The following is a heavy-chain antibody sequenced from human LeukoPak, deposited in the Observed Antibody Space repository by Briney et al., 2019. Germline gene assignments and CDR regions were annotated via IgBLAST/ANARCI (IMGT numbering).Heavy chain of an antibody. V-gene: IGHV1-2*02. CDR2: INPNNGVT. CDR1: GYIFTAHY. CDR3: VRIYLGPDY. D-gene: IGHD2-2*02. Sequence: ASVKVSCKASGYIFTAHYIHWVRQAPGQGLEWMGWINPNNGVTNYAQKFQGRVTMTRDTSITTAYMELSSLRSGDTAVYYCVRIYLGPDYWGQGTLVTVSS. J-gene: IGHJ4*02.